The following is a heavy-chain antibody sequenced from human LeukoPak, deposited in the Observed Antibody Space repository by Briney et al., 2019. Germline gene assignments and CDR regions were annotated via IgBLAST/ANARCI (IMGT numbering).Heavy chain of an antibody. V-gene: IGHV3-9*03. D-gene: IGHD3-22*01. Sequence: PGGSLRLSCAASGFTFSSYAMSWVRQAPGKGLEWVSGISWNSGSIGYADSVKGRFTISRDNAKNSLYLQMNSLRAEDMALYYCAKDIGPDYYDSSGFFDYWGQGTLVTVSS. CDR2: ISWNSGSI. J-gene: IGHJ4*02. CDR3: AKDIGPDYYDSSGFFDY. CDR1: GFTFSSYA.